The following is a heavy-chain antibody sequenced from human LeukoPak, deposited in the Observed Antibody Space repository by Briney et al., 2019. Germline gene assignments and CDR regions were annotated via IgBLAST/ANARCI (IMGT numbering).Heavy chain of an antibody. V-gene: IGHV3-53*01. D-gene: IGHD4-17*01. CDR3: ARDLYGVSHDY. CDR2: IYSSGST. J-gene: IGHJ4*02. CDR1: GFTVSSNY. Sequence: PGGSLRLSCAASGFTVSSNYMNWVRQASGKGLEWVSVIYSSGSTYYADSVKGRFTISRDNSKNTLYLQMNSLRAEDTAVYYCARDLYGVSHDYWGQGTLVTVSS.